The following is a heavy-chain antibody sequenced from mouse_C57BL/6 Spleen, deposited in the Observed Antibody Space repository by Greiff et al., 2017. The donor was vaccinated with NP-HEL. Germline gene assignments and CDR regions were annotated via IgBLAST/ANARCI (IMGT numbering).Heavy chain of an antibody. Sequence: VQLQQSGPELVKPGASVKMSCKASGYTFTDYYMHWVKQKPGKGLEWIGEIYPGSGNTYYNEKFKGKATLTADTSSSTAYMQLSSLTSEDSAVYFCARRDYDYDEVFAYWGQGTLVTVSA. CDR2: YPGSGNTY. CDR3: RRDYDYDEVFAY. D-gene: IGHD2-4*01. V-gene: IGHV1-83*01. CDR1: YTFTDYYM. J-gene: IGHJ3*01.